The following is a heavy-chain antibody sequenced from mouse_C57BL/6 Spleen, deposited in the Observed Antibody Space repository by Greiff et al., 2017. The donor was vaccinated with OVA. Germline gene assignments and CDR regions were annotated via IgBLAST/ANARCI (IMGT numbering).Heavy chain of an antibody. CDR1: GFNIKDDY. CDR2: IDPENGDT. V-gene: IGHV14-4*01. J-gene: IGHJ2*01. CDR3: TDPAYYYGSSNNY. D-gene: IGHD1-1*01. Sequence: VQLQQSGAELVRPGASVKLSCTASGFNIKDDYMHWVKQRPEQGLEWIGWIDPENGDTEYASKFQGKATITADTSSNTAYLQLSSLTSEDTAVYYCTDPAYYYGSSNNYWGQGTTLTVSS.